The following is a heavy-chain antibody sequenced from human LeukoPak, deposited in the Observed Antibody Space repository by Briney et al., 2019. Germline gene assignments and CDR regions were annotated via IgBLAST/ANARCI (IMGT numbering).Heavy chain of an antibody. CDR3: AKDRHYSSSWKWWVY. CDR2: ISGSGGST. Sequence: GGSLRLSCAASGFTFSDYYMSWIRQAPGKGLEWVSAISGSGGSTYYADSVKGRFTISRDNSKNTLYLQMNGLRAEDTAVYYCAKDRHYSSSWKWWVYWGQGTLVTVSS. V-gene: IGHV3-23*01. CDR1: GFTFSDYY. D-gene: IGHD6-13*01. J-gene: IGHJ4*02.